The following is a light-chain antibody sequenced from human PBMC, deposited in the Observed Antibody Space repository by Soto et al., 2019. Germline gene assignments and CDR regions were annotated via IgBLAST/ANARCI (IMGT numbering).Light chain of an antibody. J-gene: IGKJ1*01. V-gene: IGKV1-39*01. CDR3: QQANSYPWT. Sequence: HMTQSPASLSSSLEDRVTITFRASQTVRTYLNWYQQKPGEAPKLLIYGSSSLLSGVPSRFSGTRSGTDFTLTISSLQPEDFATYYCQQANSYPWTFGQGTKVDIK. CDR2: GSS. CDR1: QTVRTY.